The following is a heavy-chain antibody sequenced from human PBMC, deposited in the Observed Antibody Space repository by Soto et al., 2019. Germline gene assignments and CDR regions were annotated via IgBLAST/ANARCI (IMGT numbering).Heavy chain of an antibody. CDR1: GDSVSSKCAA. V-gene: IGHV6-1*01. CDR3: TRAMSGSYAY. J-gene: IGHJ1*01. Sequence: SHTLSLTCAISGDSVSSKCAAWNWIRQSPSRGLEWLGRTYYRSKWSTDYAISVKSRITINPDTSNNHFSLQLKSVTPEDTAVYYCTRAMSGSYAYWGQGTLVTVSS. CDR2: TYYRSKWST. D-gene: IGHD1-26*01.